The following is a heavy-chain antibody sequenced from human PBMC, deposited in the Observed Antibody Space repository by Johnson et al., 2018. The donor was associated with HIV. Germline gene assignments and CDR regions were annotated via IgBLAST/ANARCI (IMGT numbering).Heavy chain of an antibody. J-gene: IGHJ3*02. Sequence: QMLLVESGGCVVQPGRSLRLSCAASGFTFSSYGMHWVRQAPGKGLEWLAVISYDGSNKYYADSVKGRFTISRANSKNTLYLQINSLRAEDTAVYYCAKDGGARGSSWYEGVFDIWGQGTMVTVSS. D-gene: IGHD6-13*01. CDR3: AKDGGARGSSWYEGVFDI. V-gene: IGHV3-30*18. CDR1: GFTFSSYG. CDR2: ISYDGSNK.